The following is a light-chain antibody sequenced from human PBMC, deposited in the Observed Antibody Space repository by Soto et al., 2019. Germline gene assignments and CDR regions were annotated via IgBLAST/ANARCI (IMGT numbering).Light chain of an antibody. V-gene: IGKV1-9*01. Sequence: IQLTQSPSSLSAFVGDRVTITCRASQGISSYLAWYQQKAGKAPKLLIYGASTLQSGVPSRFSGSGSGTDFTLTISSLQPEDFATYYCQQLKSYPRTFGQGNKVEIK. CDR2: GAS. CDR1: QGISSY. J-gene: IGKJ1*01. CDR3: QQLKSYPRT.